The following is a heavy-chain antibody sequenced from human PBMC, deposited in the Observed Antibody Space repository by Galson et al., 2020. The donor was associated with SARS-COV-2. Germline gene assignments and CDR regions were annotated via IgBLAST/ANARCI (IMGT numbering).Heavy chain of an antibody. V-gene: IGHV3-74*01. CDR2: INSDGSST. J-gene: IGHJ6*02. D-gene: IGHD3-22*01. CDR3: ARDRGSYYDSSGYYPLYYYYGMDV. Sequence: GGSLRLSCAASGFTFSSYWMHWVRQAPGKGLVWVSRINSDGSSTRYADSVKGRFTISRDNAKNTLYLQMNSLRAEDTAVYYCARDRGSYYDSSGYYPLYYYYGMDVWGQGTTVTVSS. CDR1: GFTFSSYW.